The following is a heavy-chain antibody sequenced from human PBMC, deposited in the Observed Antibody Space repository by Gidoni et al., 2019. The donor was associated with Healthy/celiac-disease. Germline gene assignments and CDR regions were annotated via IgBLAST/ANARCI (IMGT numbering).Heavy chain of an antibody. CDR3: ARESNWYSSSYYFDY. CDR2: ISGSGGST. CDR1: GFPFSSYA. D-gene: IGHD6-6*01. Sequence: EVQLLESGGGLVQPGGSLRLSCSASGFPFSSYAMSWVRQAPGKGLEWVSAISGSGGSTYYADSVKGRFTISRDNSKNTLYLQMNSLRAEDTAVYYCARESNWYSSSYYFDYWGQGTLVTVSS. J-gene: IGHJ4*02. V-gene: IGHV3-23*01.